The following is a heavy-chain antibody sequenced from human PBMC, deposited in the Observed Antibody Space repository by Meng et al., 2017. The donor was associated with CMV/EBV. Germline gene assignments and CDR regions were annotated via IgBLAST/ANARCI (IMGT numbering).Heavy chain of an antibody. CDR3: ARDRENYYGMDV. V-gene: IGHV3-21*01. Sequence: GESLKISCAASGFTFSSYSMNWVRQAPGKGLEWVSSISSSSSYIYYADSVKGRFTISRDNAKNSLYLQMNSLRAEDTAVYYCARDRENYYGMDVWGQGTTVTVSS. J-gene: IGHJ6*02. CDR1: GFTFSSYS. CDR2: ISSSSSYI.